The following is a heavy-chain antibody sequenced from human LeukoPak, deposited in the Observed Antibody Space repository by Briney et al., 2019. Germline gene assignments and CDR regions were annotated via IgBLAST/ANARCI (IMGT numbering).Heavy chain of an antibody. Sequence: GGSLRLSCAASGFTVSSNYMSWVRQAPGKGLEWVSVIYSGDSTYYADSVKGRFTISRDTSRNTLYLQMNILRAEDTAVYYCAREASGSYFHNWGQGTLVTVSS. D-gene: IGHD1-26*01. V-gene: IGHV3-53*01. J-gene: IGHJ1*01. CDR1: GFTVSSNY. CDR3: AREASGSYFHN. CDR2: IYSGDST.